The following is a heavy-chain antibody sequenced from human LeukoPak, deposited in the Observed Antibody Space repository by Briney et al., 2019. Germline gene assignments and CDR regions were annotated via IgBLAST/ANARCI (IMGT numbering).Heavy chain of an antibody. CDR2: VKSKTDGGTT. V-gene: IGHV3-15*01. CDR1: GFTFNNDW. Sequence: PGGSLRLSCAASGFTFNNDWMSWVRRAPGKGLEWVGRVKSKTDGGTTDYAAPVKGRFTVSRDDSKNTLFLQMNSLKTEDTAVYYCATPRIGGSQSFDYWGQGTLVTVSS. D-gene: IGHD2-15*01. CDR3: ATPRIGGSQSFDY. J-gene: IGHJ4*02.